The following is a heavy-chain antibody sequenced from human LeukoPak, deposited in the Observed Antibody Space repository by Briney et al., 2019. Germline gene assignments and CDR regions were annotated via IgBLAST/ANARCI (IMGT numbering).Heavy chain of an antibody. CDR1: VFTFNSYC. Sequence: QAGGSLRLSCAASVFTFNSYCMHWVRQAPCKGLEWVAVIWYDGSNKYYADSVKGRFTISRDNSKNTLYLQMNSLRAEDTAVYYCARDQDSSSYNWFDPWGQGTLVTVSS. CDR2: IWYDGSNK. V-gene: IGHV3-33*01. D-gene: IGHD6-6*01. J-gene: IGHJ5*02. CDR3: ARDQDSSSYNWFDP.